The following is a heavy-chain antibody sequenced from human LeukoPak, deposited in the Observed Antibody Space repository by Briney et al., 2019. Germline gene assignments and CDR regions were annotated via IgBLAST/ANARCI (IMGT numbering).Heavy chain of an antibody. CDR3: ARGSDSGSYLDY. V-gene: IGHV3-33*01. CDR2: IWYDGSNK. CDR1: GFTFSSYG. D-gene: IGHD1-26*01. Sequence: GRSLRLSCAASGFTFSSYGMHWVRQAPGKGLEWVAVIWYDGSNKYYADSVKGRFTISRDNSKNTLYLQMNSLRAEDTAVYYCARGSDSGSYLDYWGQGTLVTVSS. J-gene: IGHJ4*02.